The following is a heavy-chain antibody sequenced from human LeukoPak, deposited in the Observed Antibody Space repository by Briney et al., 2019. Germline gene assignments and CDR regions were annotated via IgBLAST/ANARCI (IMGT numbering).Heavy chain of an antibody. CDR1: GFTFSTYW. CDR3: ARDSPGYLAYDS. CDR2: IKEDGSAT. J-gene: IGHJ4*02. Sequence: GGSLRLSCAASGFTFSTYWMTWVRQAPGKGPEWVANIKEDGSATYYVDSVKGPFTTTRDNANKSLYLQMNSLRAEDTAVYYCARDSPGYLAYDSWGQGTLVSVSA. D-gene: IGHD1-1*01. V-gene: IGHV3-7*04.